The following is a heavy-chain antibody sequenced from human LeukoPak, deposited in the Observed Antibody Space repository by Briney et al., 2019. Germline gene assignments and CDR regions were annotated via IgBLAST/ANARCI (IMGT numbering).Heavy chain of an antibody. J-gene: IGHJ4*02. CDR2: ISSSSSYI. Sequence: KPGGSLRLSCAASGFTFSSYSMNWVRQAPGKGLEWVSSISSSSSYIYYADSVKGRFTISRDNAKNSLYLQMNSLRAEDTAVYYCARAAPYCSSTSCYSDYWGQGTLVTVSS. CDR3: ARAAPYCSSTSCYSDY. V-gene: IGHV3-21*01. D-gene: IGHD2-2*02. CDR1: GFTFSSYS.